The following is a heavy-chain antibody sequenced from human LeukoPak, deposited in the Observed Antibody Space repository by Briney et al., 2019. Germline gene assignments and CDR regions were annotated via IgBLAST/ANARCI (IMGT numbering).Heavy chain of an antibody. V-gene: IGHV3-30*04. J-gene: IGHJ4*02. Sequence: PGGSLRLSCVASGFTFRSYAMHWVRQAPGKGLEWVAGTSYDGSSKYYADSVKGRFTISRDNSKKTLDLQMNSLRFDDTSVYYCASSDILTGYYDYWGQGTLVTVSS. CDR1: GFTFRSYA. D-gene: IGHD3-9*01. CDR3: ASSDILTGYYDY. CDR2: TSYDGSSK.